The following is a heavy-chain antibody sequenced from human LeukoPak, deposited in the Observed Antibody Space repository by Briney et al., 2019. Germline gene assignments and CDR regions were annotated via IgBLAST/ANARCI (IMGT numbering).Heavy chain of an antibody. CDR1: GGSFSGYY. D-gene: IGHD6-13*01. V-gene: IGHV4-34*01. CDR3: ARDGSSWFFNWFDP. CDR2: INHSGST. Sequence: SETLSLTCAVYGGSFSGYYWSWIRQPPGKGLEWIGEINHSGSTNYNPSLKSRVTISVDTSKNQFSLKLSSVTAADTAVYYCARDGSSWFFNWFDPWGQGTLVTVSS. J-gene: IGHJ5*02.